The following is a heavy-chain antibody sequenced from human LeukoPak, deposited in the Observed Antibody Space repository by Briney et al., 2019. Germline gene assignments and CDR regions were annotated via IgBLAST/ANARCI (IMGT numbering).Heavy chain of an antibody. CDR1: GFTFSSYG. D-gene: IGHD1-26*01. J-gene: IGHJ6*03. Sequence: GRSLRLSCAASGFTFSSYGMHWVRQAPGKGLEWVAVIWYDGSNKYYADSVKGRFTISRDNSKNTLYLQMNSLRAEDTAVYYCAKQSSSSIGHMDVWGKGTTVTVSS. CDR2: IWYDGSNK. V-gene: IGHV3-33*06. CDR3: AKQSSSSIGHMDV.